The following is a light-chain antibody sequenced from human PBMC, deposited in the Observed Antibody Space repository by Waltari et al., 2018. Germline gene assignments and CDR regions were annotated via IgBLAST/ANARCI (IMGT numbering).Light chain of an antibody. CDR2: QDT. CDR1: QLGDKY. V-gene: IGLV3-1*01. Sequence: SYVLTQPPSVSVSPGQTAIITCSGDQLGDKYASWYQQKPGQSPVLVIYQDTKRPPGIPERFSGSSSGDTVTLTISGTQPMDEADYYCQAWDSSSGVFGGGTKMTVL. CDR3: QAWDSSSGV. J-gene: IGLJ3*02.